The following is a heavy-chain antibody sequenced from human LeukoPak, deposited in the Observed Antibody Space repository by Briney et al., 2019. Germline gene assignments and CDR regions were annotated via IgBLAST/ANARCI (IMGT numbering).Heavy chain of an antibody. Sequence: SETLSLTCTVSGGSISSSSYYWGWIRQPPGKGLEWIGSIYYSGSTYYNPSLKSRVTISVDTSKNQFSLNLNSVTAADTAVYYCAKGSTGAWDYWGQGTLVTVSS. J-gene: IGHJ4*02. CDR1: GGSISSSSYY. D-gene: IGHD7-27*01. V-gene: IGHV4-39*01. CDR3: AKGSTGAWDY. CDR2: IYYSGST.